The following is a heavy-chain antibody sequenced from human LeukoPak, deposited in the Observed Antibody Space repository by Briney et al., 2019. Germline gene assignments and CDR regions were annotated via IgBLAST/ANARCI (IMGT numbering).Heavy chain of an antibody. J-gene: IGHJ5*02. Sequence: GASVKVSCKASGYTFTGYYMHWVRQAPGQGLEWMGRINPNSGGTNYAQKFQGRVTMTRDTSISTAYMELSRLRSDDTAVYYCARDRHLGIFGVAKKRFDPWGQGTLVTVSS. V-gene: IGHV1-2*06. CDR3: ARDRHLGIFGVAKKRFDP. CDR1: GYTFTGYY. CDR2: INPNSGGT. D-gene: IGHD3-3*01.